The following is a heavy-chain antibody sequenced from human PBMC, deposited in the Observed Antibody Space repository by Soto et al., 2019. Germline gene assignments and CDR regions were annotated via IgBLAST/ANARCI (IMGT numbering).Heavy chain of an antibody. D-gene: IGHD6-6*01. Sequence: GGSLRLSCAASGFTFSSYDMHWVRQATGKGLEWVSAIGTAGDTYYPGSVKGRFTISRENAKDSLYLQMNSLRAGDTAVYYCARAGFSSRAARPSAFDIWGQGTMVTVSS. CDR2: IGTAGDT. CDR3: ARAGFSSRAARPSAFDI. J-gene: IGHJ3*02. CDR1: GFTFSSYD. V-gene: IGHV3-13*01.